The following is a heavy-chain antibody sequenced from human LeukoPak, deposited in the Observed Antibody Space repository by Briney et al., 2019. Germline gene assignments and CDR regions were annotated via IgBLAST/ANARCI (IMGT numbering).Heavy chain of an antibody. Sequence: GGSLRLSCAASGFTFSGYGIHWVRQAPGKGLEWVAFIRYDGSNKYYADSVKGRFTISRDNSKNTLYLQMNSLRAEDTAVYYCAKEDRILWFGEVGLNPTDYWGQGTLVTVSS. CDR3: AKEDRILWFGEVGLNPTDY. D-gene: IGHD3-10*01. V-gene: IGHV3-30*02. CDR2: IRYDGSNK. J-gene: IGHJ4*02. CDR1: GFTFSGYG.